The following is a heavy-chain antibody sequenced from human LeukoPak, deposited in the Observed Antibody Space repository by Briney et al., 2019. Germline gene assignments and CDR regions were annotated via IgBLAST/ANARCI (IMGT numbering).Heavy chain of an antibody. Sequence: SQTLSLTCTVSGASVSSGSYYWSWIRQPPGKGLEWIGYIYYSGSTNYNPSLKSRVTISVDTSKNQFSLKLSSVTAADTAVYYCARTLEYYDFWSGYYIPGWFDPWGQGTLVTVSS. J-gene: IGHJ5*02. CDR2: IYYSGST. V-gene: IGHV4-61*01. CDR1: GASVSSGSYY. CDR3: ARTLEYYDFWSGYYIPGWFDP. D-gene: IGHD3-3*01.